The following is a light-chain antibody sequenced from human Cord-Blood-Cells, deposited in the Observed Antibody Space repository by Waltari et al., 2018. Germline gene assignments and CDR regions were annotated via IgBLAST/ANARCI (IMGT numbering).Light chain of an antibody. Sequence: QSVLTQPPSASGTPGQRVTISCSGSSSNIGSNYVYWYQQLPGTAPKLLIYRNNQRPSGVPDRFSGSKSGTSASLAIRGLRSEDEAEYYCAAWDDSLSGRVFGGGTKLTVL. CDR2: RNN. CDR1: SSNIGSNY. J-gene: IGLJ3*02. V-gene: IGLV1-47*01. CDR3: AAWDDSLSGRV.